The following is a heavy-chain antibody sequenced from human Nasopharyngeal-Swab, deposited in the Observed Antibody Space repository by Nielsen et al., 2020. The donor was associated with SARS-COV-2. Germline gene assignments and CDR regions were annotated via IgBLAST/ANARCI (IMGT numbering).Heavy chain of an antibody. D-gene: IGHD6-13*01. CDR1: GGSFSGYY. J-gene: IGHJ4*02. V-gene: IGHV4-34*01. CDR3: ARGWGYSSSGYGVFDY. CDR2: INHSEST. Sequence: SDTLSLTFAVYGGSFSGYYWSWIRQPPGKGLEWIGEINHSESTNYNPSLKSRVTISVDTSKNQFTLKLSYVTAAETAVYYCARGWGYSSSGYGVFDYWGQGTLVTVSS.